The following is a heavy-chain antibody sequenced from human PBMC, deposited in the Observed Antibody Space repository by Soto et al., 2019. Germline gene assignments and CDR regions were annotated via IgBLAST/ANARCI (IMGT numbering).Heavy chain of an antibody. CDR2: ISSSTSTI. J-gene: IGHJ5*02. V-gene: IGHV3-48*02. D-gene: IGHD4-4*01. Sequence: EVQLVESGGGLVQPGGSLRLSCAASGFTFSSYSMNWVRQAPGKGLEWVSYISSSTSTIFYADSVKGRFTISRDNAKNSLYLQMNSLREEDTAVYYCAREGLQYNWFDTWGQGTLVTVSS. CDR3: AREGLQYNWFDT. CDR1: GFTFSSYS.